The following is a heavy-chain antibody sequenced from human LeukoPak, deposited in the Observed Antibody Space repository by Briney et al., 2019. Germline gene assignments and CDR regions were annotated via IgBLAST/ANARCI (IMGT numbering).Heavy chain of an antibody. CDR1: GGSFSGYY. CDR2: INHSGST. J-gene: IGHJ4*02. D-gene: IGHD3-22*01. Sequence: PSETLSLTCAVYGGSFSGYYWSWIRQPPGKGLEWIGEINHSGSTNYNPSLKSRVTISVDTSKNQFSLKLSSATAADTAVYYCARARIYYDGSQEGFDYWGQGTLVTVSS. V-gene: IGHV4-34*01. CDR3: ARARIYYDGSQEGFDY.